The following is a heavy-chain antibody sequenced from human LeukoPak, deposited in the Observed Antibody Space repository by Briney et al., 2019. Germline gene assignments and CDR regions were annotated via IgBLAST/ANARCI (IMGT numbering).Heavy chain of an antibody. CDR2: INHSGST. CDR3: ARGLDSSRSFDY. CDR1: GGSFSGYY. Sequence: SETLSLTCAVYGGSFSGYYWSWIRQPPGKGREWIGEINHSGSTNYNPSLKSRVTISVDTSKNQFSLKLSSVTAADTAVYYCARGLDSSRSFDYWGQGTLVTVSS. V-gene: IGHV4-34*01. D-gene: IGHD6-13*01. J-gene: IGHJ4*02.